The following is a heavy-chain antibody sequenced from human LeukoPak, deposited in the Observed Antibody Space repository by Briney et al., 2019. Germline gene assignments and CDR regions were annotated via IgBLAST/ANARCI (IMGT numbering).Heavy chain of an antibody. Sequence: ASVKVSCKASGYTFTSYGIGWVRQAPGQGLEWMGWISAYNGNTNYAQKLQGRVTMTTDTSTSTAYMELRSLRSDDTAVYYCARDRRSSSWTNFDYWGQGTLVTVSS. CDR2: ISAYNGNT. V-gene: IGHV1-18*01. CDR1: GYTFTSYG. CDR3: ARDRRSSSWTNFDY. J-gene: IGHJ4*02. D-gene: IGHD6-13*01.